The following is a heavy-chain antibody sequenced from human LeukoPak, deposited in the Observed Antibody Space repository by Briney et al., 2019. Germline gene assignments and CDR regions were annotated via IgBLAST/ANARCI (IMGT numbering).Heavy chain of an antibody. CDR2: ISSSSSYI. D-gene: IGHD1-26*01. V-gene: IGHV3-21*01. CDR3: ARIGASVGAIDY. J-gene: IGHJ4*02. Sequence: GGSLRLSCAASGFTFSSYSMDWVRQAPGKGLEWVSSISSSSSYINYADSVRGRFTISRDSAKNSLYLQMNSLRAEDTAVYCCARIGASVGAIDYWGQGTLVTVSS. CDR1: GFTFSSYS.